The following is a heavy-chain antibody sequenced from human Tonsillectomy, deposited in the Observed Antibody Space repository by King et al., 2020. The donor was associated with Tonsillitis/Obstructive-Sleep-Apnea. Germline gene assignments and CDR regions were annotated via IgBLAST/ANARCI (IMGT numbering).Heavy chain of an antibody. CDR1: GFTFNTYS. D-gene: IGHD2-15*01. Sequence: EVQLVESGGGLVQPGGSLRLSCAASGFTFNTYSMSWVRQAPGKGLEWVANIRLQGSEKYYVASVKGRFTISRDNAKNPLYLQMNSLRAEDTAVYFCAREYCSGGSCYRIFDCWGQGTLVIVSS. CDR3: AREYCSGGSCYRIFDC. CDR2: IRLQGSEK. V-gene: IGHV3-7*04. J-gene: IGHJ4*02.